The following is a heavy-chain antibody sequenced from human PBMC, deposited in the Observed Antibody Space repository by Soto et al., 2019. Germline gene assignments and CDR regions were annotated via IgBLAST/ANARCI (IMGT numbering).Heavy chain of an antibody. CDR1: GGTFSSYA. J-gene: IGHJ5*02. D-gene: IGHD6-13*01. CDR2: ITPISGTA. V-gene: IGHV1-69*06. CDR3: ARDPPYSSSWYGGWFDP. Sequence: QVRLVQSGAEVKKPGSSVKVSCKASGGTFSSYAISWVRQAPGQGLEWIGGITPISGTANYAQRFQDRVTITADKSTSTAYMELSSLRSEDTAVYYCARDPPYSSSWYGGWFDPGGQGTLVTVSS.